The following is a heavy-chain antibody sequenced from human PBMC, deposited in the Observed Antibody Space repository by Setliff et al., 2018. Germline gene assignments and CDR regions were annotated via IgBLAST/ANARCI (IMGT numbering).Heavy chain of an antibody. CDR3: ARTCSGSGCYAGLES. CDR2: ILDDGVKK. J-gene: IGHJ4*02. CDR1: GFTFSTYR. D-gene: IGHD2-15*01. Sequence: GGSLRLSCAASGFTFSTYRMHWVRQAPGKGLEWVAVILDDGVKKYHADPVKGRFTISRDNSKNTLYLEMNSLRAEDTAVYYCARTCSGSGCYAGLESWGQGTPVTVSS. V-gene: IGHV3-30*03.